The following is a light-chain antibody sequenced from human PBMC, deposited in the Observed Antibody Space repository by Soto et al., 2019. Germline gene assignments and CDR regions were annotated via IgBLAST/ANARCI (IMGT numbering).Light chain of an antibody. CDR3: QQDYGAPYT. J-gene: IGKJ2*01. Sequence: DIVMTQSPDSLAVSLGERATINCKSTQSVLYSSNNKNYLAWYQQKPGQPPKLLIYWASTRESGVPDRFSGSGAGTDFTLTISSLHAEYVAVYYCQQDYGAPYTFGQGTKLEIK. CDR1: QSVLYSSNNKNY. CDR2: WAS. V-gene: IGKV4-1*01.